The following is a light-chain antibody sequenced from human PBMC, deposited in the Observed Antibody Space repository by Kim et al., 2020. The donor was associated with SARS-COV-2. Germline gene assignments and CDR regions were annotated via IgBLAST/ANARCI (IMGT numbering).Light chain of an antibody. CDR1: QSISSW. Sequence: SASVGDRVTITSRASQSISSWLDWYQQKPGKAPKLLIYDASSLESGVPSRFSGSGSGTEFTLTISSLQPDDFATYYCQQYNSYSYTFGQGTKLEI. CDR2: DAS. V-gene: IGKV1-5*01. CDR3: QQYNSYSYT. J-gene: IGKJ2*01.